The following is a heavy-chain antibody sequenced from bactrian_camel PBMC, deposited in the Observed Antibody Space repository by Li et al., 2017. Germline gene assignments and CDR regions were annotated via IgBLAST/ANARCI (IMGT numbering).Heavy chain of an antibody. V-gene: IGHV3-2*01. CDR1: GDTSTIQY. CDR3: ATDLQYGGYWYWYND. D-gene: IGHD6*01. Sequence: VQLVESGGDSVEAGGSLRLSCRASGDTSTIQYVGWFKHYGSKTYYAEPAKGRFTISRDNAKNTVSIQMNSLKSEDTALYYCATDLQYGGYWYWYNDWGQGTQVTVS. CDR2: YGSKT. J-gene: IGHJ4*01.